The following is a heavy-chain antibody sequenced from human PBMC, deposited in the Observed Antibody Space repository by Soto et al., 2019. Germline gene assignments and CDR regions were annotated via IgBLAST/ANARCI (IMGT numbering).Heavy chain of an antibody. J-gene: IGHJ6*02. CDR1: GGTFSSYP. CDR2: IIPFFGTS. D-gene: IGHD1-26*01. V-gene: IGHV1-69*01. Sequence: QVQLVQSGAEVKKPGSSVKVSCEASGGTFSSYPINWVRQAPGQGLEWMGGIIPFFGTSNYAQKFQGRVTITADDSTSTAYMELRSLRSEDTDVYYCARVGHITNYGMAVWGQGTTVTVSS. CDR3: ARVGHITNYGMAV.